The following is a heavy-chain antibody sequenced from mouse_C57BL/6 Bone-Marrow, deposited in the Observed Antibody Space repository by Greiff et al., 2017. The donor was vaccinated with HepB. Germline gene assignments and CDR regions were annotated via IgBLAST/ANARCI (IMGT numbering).Heavy chain of an antibody. CDR2: IHPNSGST. V-gene: IGHV1-64*01. Sequence: QVQLQQPGAALVKPGASVKLSCKASGYTFTSYWMHWVKQRPGQGIEWIGMIHPNSGSTNYNEKFKSKATLTVDKSSSTAYMQLSSLTSEDSEVYYCAREDYYGMRGYYFDYWGQGTTLTVSS. D-gene: IGHD1-1*01. J-gene: IGHJ2*01. CDR3: AREDYYGMRGYYFDY. CDR1: GYTFTSYW.